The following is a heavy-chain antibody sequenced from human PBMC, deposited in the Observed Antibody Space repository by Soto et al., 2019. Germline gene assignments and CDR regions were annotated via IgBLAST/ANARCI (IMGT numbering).Heavy chain of an antibody. CDR1: GFTFSSYG. V-gene: IGHV3-30*18. J-gene: IGHJ4*02. CDR3: AKAPY. Sequence: VQLVESGGGVVQPGRSLRLSCAASGFTFSSYGMHWVRQAPGKGLEWVAVISYDGSNKYYADSVKGRFTISRDNSKNTLYLQMNSLRAEDTAVYYCAKAPYWGQGTLVTVSS. CDR2: ISYDGSNK.